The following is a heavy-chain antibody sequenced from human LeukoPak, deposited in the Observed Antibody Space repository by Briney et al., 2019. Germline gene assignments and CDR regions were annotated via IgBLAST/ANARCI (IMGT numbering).Heavy chain of an antibody. CDR3: AKGQGDY. J-gene: IGHJ4*02. CDR1: GFTFSSYG. CDR2: ISYDGSNK. Sequence: PGRSLRLSCAASGFTFSSYGMHWVRQAPGKGLEWVAVISYDGSNKYYADSVKGRFTISRDNSKNTLYLQMNSLRAEDTAVYYCAKGQGDYWGQGTLVTVSS. V-gene: IGHV3-30*18.